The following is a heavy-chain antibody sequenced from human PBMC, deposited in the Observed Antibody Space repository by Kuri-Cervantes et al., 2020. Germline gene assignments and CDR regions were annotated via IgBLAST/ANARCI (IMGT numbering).Heavy chain of an antibody. D-gene: IGHD3-22*01. Sequence: GGSLRLSCAASGFTFDDYAMNWVRQAPGKGLEWVSYISSSSSTIYYADSVKGRFTISRDNAKNSLYLQMNSLRAEDTAVYYCARDYYDSSGTWDFFDYWGQGTLVTVSS. CDR1: GFTFDDYA. V-gene: IGHV3-48*01. CDR2: ISSSSSTI. CDR3: ARDYYDSSGTWDFFDY. J-gene: IGHJ4*02.